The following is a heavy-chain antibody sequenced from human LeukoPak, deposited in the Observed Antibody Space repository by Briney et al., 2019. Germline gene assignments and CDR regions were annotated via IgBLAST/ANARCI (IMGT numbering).Heavy chain of an antibody. V-gene: IGHV1-69*13. CDR3: ARDSSGGHSYYYYYYMDV. CDR2: IIPIFGTA. D-gene: IGHD2-15*01. CDR1: GGTFSSYA. Sequence: GASVKVSCKASGGTFSSYAISWVRQAPGQGLEWMGGIIPIFGTANYAQKFQGRVTITADESTSTAYMELSSLRSEDTAVYYCARDSSGGHSYYYYYYMDVWGKGTTVTVSS. J-gene: IGHJ6*03.